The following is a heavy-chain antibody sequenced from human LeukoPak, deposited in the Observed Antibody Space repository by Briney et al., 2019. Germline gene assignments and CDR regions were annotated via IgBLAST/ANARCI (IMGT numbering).Heavy chain of an antibody. CDR3: ARDWDSRNDYFDP. V-gene: IGHV1-18*01. CDR2: TSAHNDDT. CDR1: GYTFTSYG. J-gene: IGHJ4*02. Sequence: GASVKVSCKASGYTFTSYGISWVRQAPRQGLEWMGWTSAHNDDTNYAETLQGRLTMTTDISTSTAYMELTSLRSDDTAVYYCARDWDSRNDYFDPWGQGTLVIVSS. D-gene: IGHD1-1*01.